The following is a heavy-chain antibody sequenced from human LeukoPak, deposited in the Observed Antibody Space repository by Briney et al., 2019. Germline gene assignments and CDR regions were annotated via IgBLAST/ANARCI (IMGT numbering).Heavy chain of an antibody. CDR1: GFTFSSYA. V-gene: IGHV3-23*01. Sequence: PGGSLRLSCAASGFTFSSYAMSWVRQAPGKGLEWVSAISGSGGSTYYADSVKGRFTISRDNSKNTLYLQMNSLRAEDTAVYYCARFYDSSGYYYPFDYWGQGTLVTVSS. D-gene: IGHD3-22*01. J-gene: IGHJ4*02. CDR3: ARFYDSSGYYYPFDY. CDR2: ISGSGGST.